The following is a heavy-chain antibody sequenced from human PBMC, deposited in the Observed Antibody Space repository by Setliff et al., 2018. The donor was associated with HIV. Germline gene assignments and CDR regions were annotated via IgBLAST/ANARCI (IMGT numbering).Heavy chain of an antibody. CDR1: GDSISTDY. J-gene: IGHJ4*02. V-gene: IGHV4-59*08. CDR3: ARHSPSDY. Sequence: LSLTCTVSGDSISTDYWTWIRQPPGKGLEWIGYIYNSASTSYNPSLKSRVTISVDTSKNQFSLKLSSVTAADTAAYYCARHSPSDYWGQGTLVTVSS. CDR2: IYNSAST.